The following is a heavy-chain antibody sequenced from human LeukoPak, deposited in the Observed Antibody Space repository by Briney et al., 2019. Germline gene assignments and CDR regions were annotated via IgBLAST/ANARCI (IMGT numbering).Heavy chain of an antibody. D-gene: IGHD6-13*01. V-gene: IGHV1-18*01. Sequence: ASVKVSCKASGYTFTSYGISWVRQAPGQGLEWMGWISAYNGNTNYAQKLQGRVTMTTDTSTSTAYMELRSLRSDDTAVYYCARQQPPRWTPYGMDVWGQGTTVTVSS. CDR1: GYTFTSYG. J-gene: IGHJ6*02. CDR3: ARQQPPRWTPYGMDV. CDR2: ISAYNGNT.